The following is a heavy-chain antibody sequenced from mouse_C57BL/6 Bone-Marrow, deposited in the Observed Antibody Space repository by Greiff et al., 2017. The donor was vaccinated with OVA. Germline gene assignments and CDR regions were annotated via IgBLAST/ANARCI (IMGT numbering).Heavy chain of an antibody. CDR1: GYTFTSYD. V-gene: IGHV1-85*01. CDR2: IYPRDGST. Sequence: QVQLQQSGPELVKPGASVKLSCKASGYTFTSYDINWVKQRPGQGLEWIGGIYPRDGSTKYNEKFKGKATLTVDTSSSTAYMELHSLTSEDSAVYFCARFITTVVAKEAWFAYWGQGTLVTVSA. J-gene: IGHJ3*01. D-gene: IGHD1-1*01. CDR3: ARFITTVVAKEAWFAY.